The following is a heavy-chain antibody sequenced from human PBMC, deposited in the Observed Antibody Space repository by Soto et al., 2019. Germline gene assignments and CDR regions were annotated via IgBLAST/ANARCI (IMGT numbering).Heavy chain of an antibody. CDR3: AKDGCGGGSCYYFDY. CDR1: ALAFGSSA. Sequence: PGGSLRPPGQTSALAFGSSAENWVRQAPGKGLEWVSSISASGGSTDYAGSVKGRCTISRDISKNTLDLQMNRLRAEGTAVYYCAKDGCGGGSCYYFDYWGQGTLVTVSS. J-gene: IGHJ4*02. D-gene: IGHD2-15*01. CDR2: ISASGGST. V-gene: IGHV3-23*01.